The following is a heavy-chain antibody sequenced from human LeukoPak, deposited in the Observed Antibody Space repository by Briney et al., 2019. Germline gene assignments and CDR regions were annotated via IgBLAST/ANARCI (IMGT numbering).Heavy chain of an antibody. CDR3: AEDRDGLDY. CDR2: IYYSGST. J-gene: IGHJ4*02. CDR1: GGFISTYY. V-gene: IGHV4-59*01. Sequence: SETLSLTCTVSGGFISTYYWSWIRQPPGKGLEWIGNIYYSGSTNYNPSLKSRVTISVDTSKNQLSLKLRSVTAADTAVYYCAEDRDGLDYWGQGTLVTVSS.